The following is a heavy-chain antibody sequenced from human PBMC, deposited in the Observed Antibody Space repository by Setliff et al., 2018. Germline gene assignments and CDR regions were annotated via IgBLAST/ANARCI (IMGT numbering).Heavy chain of an antibody. J-gene: IGHJ4*02. D-gene: IGHD6-19*01. Sequence: PSETLSLTCNVSGASVSSHYWDWIRQPPGKGLEWIGFISYSGITTYNVSLKSRVSISVDTSKNQLSLTLSSVTAADTAVYYCARKVEQWLTPHFDYWGQGALVTVSS. CDR1: GASVSSHY. CDR3: ARKVEQWLTPHFDY. V-gene: IGHV4-59*08. CDR2: ISYSGIT.